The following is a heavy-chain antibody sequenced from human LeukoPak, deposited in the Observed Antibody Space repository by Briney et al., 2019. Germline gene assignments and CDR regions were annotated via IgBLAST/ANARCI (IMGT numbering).Heavy chain of an antibody. Sequence: ASVKVSCKASGGTFSSYAISWVRQAPGQGLGWMGGIIPIFGTANYAQKFQGRVTITADESTSTAYMELSSLRSEDTAVYYCARSDRSGWYGVYWGQGTLVTVSS. CDR2: IIPIFGTA. V-gene: IGHV1-69*13. CDR3: ARSDRSGWYGVY. J-gene: IGHJ4*02. CDR1: GGTFSSYA. D-gene: IGHD6-19*01.